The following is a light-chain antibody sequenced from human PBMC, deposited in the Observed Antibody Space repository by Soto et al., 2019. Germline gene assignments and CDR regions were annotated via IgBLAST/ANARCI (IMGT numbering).Light chain of an antibody. CDR1: SSDIGAYNR. V-gene: IGLV2-18*02. CDR2: DVN. CDR3: NSFTTSDTYV. J-gene: IGLJ1*01. Sequence: QSALTQPPSVSGSPGQSVTISCTGTSSDIGAYNRVSWYQQSPGAAPKLMICDVNNRPSGVPERFSGSKSGNTASLTIFGLQAEDEADYYCNSFTTSDTYVFGTGTKLPVL.